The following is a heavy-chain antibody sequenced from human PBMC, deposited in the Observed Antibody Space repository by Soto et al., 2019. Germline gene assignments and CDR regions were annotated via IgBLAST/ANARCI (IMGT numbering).Heavy chain of an antibody. V-gene: IGHV5-51*01. CDR2: IYPGDSDT. J-gene: IGHJ6*02. CDR3: ARRGIAAAGNYYYYGMDV. CDR1: GYSLTSYW. D-gene: IGHD6-13*01. Sequence: GESLKISCKGSGYSLTSYWIGWVRQMPGKGLEWMGIIYPGDSDTRYSPSFQGQITISADKSISTAYLQWSSLKASDTAMYYCARRGIAAAGNYYYYGMDVWGQGTTVTVSS.